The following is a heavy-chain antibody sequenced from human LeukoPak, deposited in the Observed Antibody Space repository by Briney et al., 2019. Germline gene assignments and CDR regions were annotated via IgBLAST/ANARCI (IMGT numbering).Heavy chain of an antibody. CDR2: ISSSSSYI. CDR1: GFTFSSYS. J-gene: IGHJ4*02. CDR3: AKARGATGEGSRDYFDY. Sequence: GGSLRLSCAASGFTFSSYSMNWVRQAPGKGLEWVSSISSSSSYIYYADSVKGRFTISRDNAKNSLYLQMNSLRAEDTAVYYCAKARGATGEGSRDYFDYWGQGTLVTVSS. D-gene: IGHD1-26*01. V-gene: IGHV3-21*01.